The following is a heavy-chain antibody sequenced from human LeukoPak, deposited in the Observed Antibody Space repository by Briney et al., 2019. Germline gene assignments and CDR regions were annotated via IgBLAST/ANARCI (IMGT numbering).Heavy chain of an antibody. V-gene: IGHV3-7*01. CDR1: GFTFSSYW. Sequence: GRSLRLSCAASGFTFSSYWMSWVRQAPGKGLEWVANIKQDGSEKYYVDSVKGRFTISRDNAKNSLYLQMNSLRAEDTAVYYCARGSRVAVAGTGFDYWGQGTLVTVSS. J-gene: IGHJ4*02. CDR2: IKQDGSEK. D-gene: IGHD6-19*01. CDR3: ARGSRVAVAGTGFDY.